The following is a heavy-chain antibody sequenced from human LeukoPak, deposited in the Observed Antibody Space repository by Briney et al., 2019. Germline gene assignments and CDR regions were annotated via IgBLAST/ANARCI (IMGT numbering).Heavy chain of an antibody. Sequence: GGSLRLSCAASGFTFSSYAMHWVRQAPGKGLEWVAVISYDGSNKYYADSVKGRFTISRDNSKNTLYLQMNSLRAEDAAVYFCSKAPVTSCRGAYCYPFDSWGQGTLVTVSS. D-gene: IGHD2-21*01. CDR3: SKAPVTSCRGAYCYPFDS. CDR2: ISYDGSNK. J-gene: IGHJ4*02. V-gene: IGHV3-30*04. CDR1: GFTFSSYA.